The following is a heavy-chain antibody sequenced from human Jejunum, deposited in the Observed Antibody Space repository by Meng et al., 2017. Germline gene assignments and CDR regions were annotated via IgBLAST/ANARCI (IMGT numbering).Heavy chain of an antibody. Sequence: GESLKISCKGSGYTFTSDSIGWVRQMPGKGLDWMGIIFPGGSATKYRPPFEGQVILSVDKSINTAYLQWSSLQASDTAIYYCARRHFDSSGYYFDYWGQGTLVTVSS. CDR3: ARRHFDSSGYYFDY. J-gene: IGHJ4*02. D-gene: IGHD3-22*01. V-gene: IGHV5-51*01. CDR2: IFPGGSAT. CDR1: GYTFTSDS.